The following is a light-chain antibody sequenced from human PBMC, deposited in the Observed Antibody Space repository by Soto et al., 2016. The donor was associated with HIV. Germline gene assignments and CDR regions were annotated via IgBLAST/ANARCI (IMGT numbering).Light chain of an antibody. CDR2: KDS. CDR3: YSAADNNWV. CDR1: TLPKQY. V-gene: IGLV3-27*01. Sequence: SYELTQPPSVSVSPGQTASITCSGDTLPKQYAYWYQQKPGQAPVLVIYKDSERPSGIPERFSGSSSGTTVTLTISGAQVEDEADYYCYSAADNNWVFGGGTKLTVL. J-gene: IGLJ3*02.